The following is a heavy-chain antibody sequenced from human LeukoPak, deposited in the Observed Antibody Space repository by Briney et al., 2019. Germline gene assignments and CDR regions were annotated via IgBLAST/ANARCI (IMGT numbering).Heavy chain of an antibody. CDR1: GFTFDDYA. Sequence: GGSLRLSCAASGFTFDDYAMHWVRQAPVKGLEWVSGISWNSGSIGYADSVKGRLTISRDNAKNSLYLQMNSLRAEDTALYYCAAAGDYWGQGTLVTVSS. J-gene: IGHJ4*02. D-gene: IGHD3-10*01. V-gene: IGHV3-9*01. CDR2: ISWNSGSI. CDR3: AAAGDY.